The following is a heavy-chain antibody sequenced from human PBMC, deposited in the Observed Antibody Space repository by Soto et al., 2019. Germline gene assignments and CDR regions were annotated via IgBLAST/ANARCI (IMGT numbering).Heavy chain of an antibody. V-gene: IGHV4-30-2*01. CDR1: GGSISSGGYS. Sequence: QLQLQESGSGLVKPSQTLSLTCAVSGGSISSGGYSWSWIRQPPGKGLEWIGHISHSGNTYYSPYLKSRVTMSLDRSKNQFSLKLSSGTAADTAVYYGARYCSGVSCYAADAFDIWGQGTMVTVSS. D-gene: IGHD2-15*01. J-gene: IGHJ3*02. CDR2: ISHSGNT. CDR3: ARYCSGVSCYAADAFDI.